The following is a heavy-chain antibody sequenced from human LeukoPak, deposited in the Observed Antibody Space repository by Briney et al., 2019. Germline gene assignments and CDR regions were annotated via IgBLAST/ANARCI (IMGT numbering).Heavy chain of an antibody. CDR2: LYYSGST. D-gene: IGHD3-22*01. J-gene: IGHJ6*03. CDR1: GVSITTIGYY. V-gene: IGHV4-39*07. Sequence: PSDTLSLTCAVSGVSITTIGYYWGWIRQPPGKGLEWIGNLYYSGSTYYNPSLKSRVTISVDTSKNQFSLKLSSVTAADTAVYYCAGIVVDYYYYMDVWGKGTTVTISS. CDR3: AGIVVDYYYYMDV.